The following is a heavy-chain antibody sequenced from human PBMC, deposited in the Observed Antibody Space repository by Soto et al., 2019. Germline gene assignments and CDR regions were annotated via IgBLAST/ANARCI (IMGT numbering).Heavy chain of an antibody. V-gene: IGHV3-30-3*01. Sequence: PGGSLRLSCAASGFTFGSYAMHWVRQAPGKGLEWVAVISYDGSNKYYADSVKGRFTISRDNSKNTLYLQMNSLRAEDTAVYYCARDTIVGATPLGWYYGMDVWGQGTTVTVSS. D-gene: IGHD1-26*01. J-gene: IGHJ6*02. CDR3: ARDTIVGATPLGWYYGMDV. CDR2: ISYDGSNK. CDR1: GFTFGSYA.